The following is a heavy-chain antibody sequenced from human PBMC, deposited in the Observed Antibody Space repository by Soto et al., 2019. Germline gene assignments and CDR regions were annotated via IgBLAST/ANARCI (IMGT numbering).Heavy chain of an antibody. Sequence: SETLSLTCTVSGGSISSGDYYWSWIRQPPGKGLEWIGYIYYSGSTYYNPSLKSRVTISVDTSKNQFSLKLSSVTAADTAVYYCARAVEQQLALNWFDPWGQGTLVTVSS. CDR1: GGSISSGDYY. CDR3: ARAVEQQLALNWFDP. V-gene: IGHV4-30-4*01. J-gene: IGHJ5*02. D-gene: IGHD6-13*01. CDR2: IYYSGST.